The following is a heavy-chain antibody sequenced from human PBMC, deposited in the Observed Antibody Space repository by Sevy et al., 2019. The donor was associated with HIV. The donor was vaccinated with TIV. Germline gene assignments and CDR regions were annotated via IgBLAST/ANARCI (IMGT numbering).Heavy chain of an antibody. CDR1: GFTFSTYW. CDR2: IKKDGSEK. CDR3: PRDCSSTSCLWGLDV. V-gene: IGHV3-7*03. D-gene: IGHD2-2*01. J-gene: IGHJ6*02. Sequence: GGSLRLSCAASGFTFSTYWMSWVRQAPGKGLEWVANIKKDGSEKYYVDSVKGRFTISRDNAKNSLHLQMKSLRAEDTAVYYCPRDCSSTSCLWGLDVWGQGTTVTVSS.